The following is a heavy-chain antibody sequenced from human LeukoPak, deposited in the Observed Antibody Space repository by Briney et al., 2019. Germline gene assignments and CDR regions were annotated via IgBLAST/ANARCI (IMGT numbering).Heavy chain of an antibody. D-gene: IGHD5-24*01. CDR2: IYITRGT. CDR3: ARESREVEGDGYHIDV. CDR1: GVSISGYY. V-gene: IGHV4-4*07. Sequence: PSETLSLICTVSGVSISGYYWSWIRQSAGKGLEWIGRIYITRGTNYNPSLESRVTMSVDTSKNQFSLHLTSVTAADTAIYYCARESREVEGDGYHIDVWGKGTTVTIS. J-gene: IGHJ6*03.